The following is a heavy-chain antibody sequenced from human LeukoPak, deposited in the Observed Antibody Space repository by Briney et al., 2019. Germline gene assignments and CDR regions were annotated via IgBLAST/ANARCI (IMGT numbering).Heavy chain of an antibody. Sequence: GASVKVSCKASGGTFSSYAISWVRQAPGQGPEWMGGIIPIFGTANYAQKFQGRVTITTDESTSTAYMELSSLRSEDTAVYYCATDVVGTTYSRRWYYYMDVWGKGTTVTVSS. D-gene: IGHD1-26*01. CDR3: ATDVVGTTYSRRWYYYMDV. CDR1: GGTFSSYA. CDR2: IIPIFGTA. J-gene: IGHJ6*03. V-gene: IGHV1-69*05.